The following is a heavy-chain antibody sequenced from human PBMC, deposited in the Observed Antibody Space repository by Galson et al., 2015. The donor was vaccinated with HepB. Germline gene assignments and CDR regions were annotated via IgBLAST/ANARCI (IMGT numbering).Heavy chain of an antibody. D-gene: IGHD1-26*01. CDR2: ISIGRSGA. J-gene: IGHJ4*02. V-gene: IGHV3-74*01. CDR1: GFTVNSPW. Sequence: SLRLACAASGFTVNSPWVHWVRQGPGMGLLWVPRISIGRSGATHAASVRGRFTISRDNAKNTLYLQMNSLRVEDTAVYYCAREKNSGAYYPFDYWGQGTLVTVSS. CDR3: AREKNSGAYYPFDY.